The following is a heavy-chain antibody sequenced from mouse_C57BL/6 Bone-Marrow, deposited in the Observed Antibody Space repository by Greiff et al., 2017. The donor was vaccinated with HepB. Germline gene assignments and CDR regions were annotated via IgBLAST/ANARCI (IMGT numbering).Heavy chain of an antibody. CDR3: AREGLLLRRGFAY. Sequence: VQLQQSGPELVKPGASVKISCKASGYTFTDYYMNWVKQSHGKSLEWIGDINPNNGGTSYNQKFKGKATLTVDKSSRTAYMELRSLTSEDSAVYYCAREGLLLRRGFAYWGQGTLVTVSA. D-gene: IGHD1-1*01. J-gene: IGHJ3*01. CDR2: INPNNGGT. CDR1: GYTFTDYY. V-gene: IGHV1-26*01.